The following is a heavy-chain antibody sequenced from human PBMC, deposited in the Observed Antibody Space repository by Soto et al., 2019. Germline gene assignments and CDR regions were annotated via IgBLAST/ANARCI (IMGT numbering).Heavy chain of an antibody. D-gene: IGHD4-4*01. V-gene: IGHV1-69*08. J-gene: IGHJ5*02. Sequence: QVQLVQSGAELKKPGSSVKVSCTASGVTFSSYTISWVRQAPGQGLEWMGRIITILGIANYAQKFQGRVTITADKSTSTAYMELSSLRSEDTAVYYCARDKRGNHSWFDPWGQGTLVTVSS. CDR1: GVTFSSYT. CDR3: ARDKRGNHSWFDP. CDR2: IITILGIA.